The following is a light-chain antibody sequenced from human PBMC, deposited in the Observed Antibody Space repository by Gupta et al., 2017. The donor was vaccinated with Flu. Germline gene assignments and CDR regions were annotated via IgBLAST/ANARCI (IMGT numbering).Light chain of an antibody. J-gene: IGKJ1*01. CDR3: QQYNSYSVT. CDR2: KAS. V-gene: IGKV1-5*03. CDR1: QSISSW. Sequence: PSTLSASVGDRVTITCRASQSISSWLAWYQQKPGKAPKLLINKASSLERGVPSRSSGSGSGTEFTLTISSLQPDDFATYYCQQYNSYSVTFGQGTKVEIK.